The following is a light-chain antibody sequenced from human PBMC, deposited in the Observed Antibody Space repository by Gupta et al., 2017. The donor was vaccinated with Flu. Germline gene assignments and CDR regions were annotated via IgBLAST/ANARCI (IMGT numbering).Light chain of an antibody. CDR1: ECIANY. CDR3: QQRNNTPRT. Sequence: PSSLSLFIGDRVTLSCRASECIANYLCWYQQKPGHAPNLLIYDASSRASGVPARFSGSGSGTDFTLTISSLQPEDFAVYYCQQRNNTPRTFGQGTRVEIK. V-gene: IGKV3-11*01. J-gene: IGKJ4*01. CDR2: DAS.